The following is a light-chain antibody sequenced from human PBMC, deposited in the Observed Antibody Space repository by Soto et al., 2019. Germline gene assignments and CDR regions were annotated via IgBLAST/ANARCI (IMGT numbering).Light chain of an antibody. V-gene: IGLV1-47*01. CDR3: ATWDDSLSGAV. J-gene: IGLJ7*01. CDR2: RSI. Sequence: QPVLTQPPSASGTPGQRVTISCSGSSSNIGGNYVYWYQQFPGTAPKLLIYRSIQRPSGVPDRFSGSKSGTSASLAINGLRSEDEADYYWATWDDSLSGAVFGGGTQLTVL. CDR1: SSNIGGNY.